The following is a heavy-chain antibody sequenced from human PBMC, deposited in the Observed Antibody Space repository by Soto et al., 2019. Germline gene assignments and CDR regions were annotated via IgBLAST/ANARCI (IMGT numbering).Heavy chain of an antibody. CDR2: ISWNSGSI. V-gene: IGHV3-9*01. D-gene: IGHD3-3*01. Sequence: GGSLRLSCAASGFTFDDYAMHWVRQAPGKGLEWVSGISWNSGSIGYADSVKGRFTISRDNAKNSLFLQMNSLTAEDTALYYCAKDHDEDFGFDLDYFNSWGQGTQVTVSS. J-gene: IGHJ4*02. CDR3: AKDHDEDFGFDLDYFNS. CDR1: GFTFDDYA.